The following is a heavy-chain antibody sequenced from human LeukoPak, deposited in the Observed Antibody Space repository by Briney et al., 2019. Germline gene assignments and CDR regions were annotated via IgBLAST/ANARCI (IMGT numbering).Heavy chain of an antibody. CDR2: IYHSGST. CDR1: GGSISSNSYY. J-gene: IGHJ6*02. D-gene: IGHD4-23*01. Sequence: SEILSLTCTVSGGSISSNSYYWGWIRQPPGRGLEWIGSIYHSGSTYYNPSLKSRVAISVDTSKNQFSLELSSVTATDTAVYFCARHPRYGGTPYAMDVWGQGTTVTVSS. CDR3: ARHPRYGGTPYAMDV. V-gene: IGHV4-39*01.